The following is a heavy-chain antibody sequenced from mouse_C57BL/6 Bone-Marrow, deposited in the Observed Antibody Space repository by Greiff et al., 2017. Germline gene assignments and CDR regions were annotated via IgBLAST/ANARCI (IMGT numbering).Heavy chain of an antibody. D-gene: IGHD1-1*01. CDR1: GFNIKDDY. J-gene: IGHJ3*01. V-gene: IGHV14-4*01. Sequence: EVQLQQSGAELVRPGASVKLSCTASGFNIKDDYMHWVKQRPEQGLAWIGWIDPENGDTESASTFPGKAPITADTSSNTAYLQLSSLTSEDTAVYDCTLYYYGSSSAWFAYWGQGTLVTV. CDR3: TLYYYGSSSAWFAY. CDR2: IDPENGDT.